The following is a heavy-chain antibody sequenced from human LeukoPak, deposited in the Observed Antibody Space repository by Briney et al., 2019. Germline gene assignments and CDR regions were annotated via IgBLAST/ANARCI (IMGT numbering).Heavy chain of an antibody. CDR2: ISSSSTI. CDR3: ATYSGYDYFDY. V-gene: IGHV3-69-1*01. J-gene: IGHJ4*02. D-gene: IGHD5-12*01. CDR1: GFTFRNFW. Sequence: GGSLRLSCAASGFTFRNFWMTWVRQAPGKGLEWVSYISSSSTIYYADSVKGRFTISRDNAKNSLYLQMNSLRAEDTAVYYCATYSGYDYFDYWGQGTLVTVSS.